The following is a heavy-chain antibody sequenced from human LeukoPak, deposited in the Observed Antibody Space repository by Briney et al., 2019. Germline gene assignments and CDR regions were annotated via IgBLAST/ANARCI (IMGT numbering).Heavy chain of an antibody. CDR1: GFAFTSSA. J-gene: IGHJ3*02. CDR3: AREGSSASRDAFDI. CDR2: ISANGAST. Sequence: GGSLRLSCAVSGFAFTSSAMSWVRQAPGKGLEWVSGISANGASTYDADFVKGRFTISRDNSKNTLYLQMDSLRAEDTAVYYCAREGSSASRDAFDIWGQGTMVTVSS. V-gene: IGHV3-23*01.